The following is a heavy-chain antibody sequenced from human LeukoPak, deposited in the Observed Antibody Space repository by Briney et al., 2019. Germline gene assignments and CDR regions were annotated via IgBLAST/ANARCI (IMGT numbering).Heavy chain of an antibody. Sequence: GGSLRLSCVASGLTFSGQWLNWVRQAPGQGLEWVANIKHDGREKYYVDSVKGRFTISRDDGQNSLSLHMNTVRAEDTAVYYCARWRPLIGVASNWFDPWGQGTLVTVSS. D-gene: IGHD6-19*01. CDR2: IKHDGREK. CDR3: ARWRPLIGVASNWFDP. J-gene: IGHJ5*02. CDR1: GLTFSGQW. V-gene: IGHV3-7*03.